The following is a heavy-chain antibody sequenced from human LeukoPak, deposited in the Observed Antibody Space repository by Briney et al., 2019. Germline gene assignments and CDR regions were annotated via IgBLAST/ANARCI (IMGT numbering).Heavy chain of an antibody. D-gene: IGHD2-15*01. CDR3: ARGWSDDAFDI. CDR2: VSSSSSTI. V-gene: IGHV3-48*01. CDR1: GFTFSSYA. J-gene: IGHJ3*02. Sequence: TGGSLRLSCAASGFTFSSYAMSWVRQAPGKGLEWVSYVSSSSSTIYYADSVKGRFTISRDNAKNSLCLQMNSLRAEDTAVYYCARGWSDDAFDIWGQGTMVTVSS.